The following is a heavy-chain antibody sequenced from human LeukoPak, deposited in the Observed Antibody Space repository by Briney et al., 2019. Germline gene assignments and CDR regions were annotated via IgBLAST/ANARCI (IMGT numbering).Heavy chain of an antibody. D-gene: IGHD1-1*01. CDR2: IYSGGST. CDR1: GFTVSSNY. Sequence: GGSLRLSCAASGFTVSSNYMSWVRQAPGKGLEWVSVIYSGGSTYYADSVKGRFTISRDNSKNTLYLQMNSLRAEDTAVYYCARGQGAGTRIRNYYYGMDVWGQGTTVIVSS. J-gene: IGHJ6*02. V-gene: IGHV3-53*01. CDR3: ARGQGAGTRIRNYYYGMDV.